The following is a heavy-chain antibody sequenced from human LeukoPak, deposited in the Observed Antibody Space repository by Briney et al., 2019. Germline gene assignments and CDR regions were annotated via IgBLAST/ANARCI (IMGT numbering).Heavy chain of an antibody. CDR3: ARHYDYSAYYETFLYN. Sequence: ASVKVSCTASVYDFANYGISWVRQAPGQGLEWMGWISAYSRNTHYSQNFQGRVTVTTDTSTNTAYMELRSLRSDDTAVYYCARHYDYSAYYETFLYNWGQGTLVTVSS. J-gene: IGHJ4*02. CDR1: VYDFANYG. CDR2: ISAYSRNT. D-gene: IGHD3-22*01. V-gene: IGHV1-18*01.